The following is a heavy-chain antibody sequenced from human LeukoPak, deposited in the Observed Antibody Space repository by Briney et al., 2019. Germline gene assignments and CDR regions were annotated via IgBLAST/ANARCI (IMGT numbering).Heavy chain of an antibody. CDR3: ARRRTRDYHDAFDI. V-gene: IGHV4-39*01. D-gene: IGHD3-16*01. CDR2: IYYSGST. Sequence: PSETLSLTCTVSGGSISSSSYYWGWIRQPPGKGLEWIGSIYYSGSTYYNPSLKSRVTISVDTSKNQFSLKLSSVTAADTAVYYCARRRTRDYHDAFDIWGQGTMVTVSS. CDR1: GGSISSSSYY. J-gene: IGHJ3*02.